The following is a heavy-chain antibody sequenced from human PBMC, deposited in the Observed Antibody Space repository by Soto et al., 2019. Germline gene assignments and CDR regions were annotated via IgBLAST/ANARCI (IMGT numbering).Heavy chain of an antibody. J-gene: IGHJ6*02. Sequence: QVQLVQSGAEVKKPGSSVKVSCKASGGTFSSYAINWVRQAPGQGLEWMGGIMPIFGTANYAQKFQDRVTITADESTSTAYLELSSLRSEDSAVYYGASGYCSSSSCYREDYYYYGMEVWGQGTTVTVSS. CDR2: IMPIFGTA. D-gene: IGHD2-2*02. CDR1: GGTFSSYA. V-gene: IGHV1-69*01. CDR3: ASGYCSSSSCYREDYYYYGMEV.